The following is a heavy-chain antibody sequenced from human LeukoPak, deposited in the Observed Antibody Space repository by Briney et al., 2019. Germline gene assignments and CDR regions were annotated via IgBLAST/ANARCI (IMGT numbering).Heavy chain of an antibody. CDR1: GGSISRGGYY. Sequence: SETLSLTCTVSGGSISRGGYYWRWIRQHPGKGLEWYWYSYYSESTYYNPSLKSRVTISVDTSKNQFSLKLSSVTAADTAVYYCARVPDYGDYVRSFDYWGQGTLVTVSS. D-gene: IGHD4-17*01. J-gene: IGHJ4*02. V-gene: IGHV4-31*03. CDR2: SYYSEST. CDR3: ARVPDYGDYVRSFDY.